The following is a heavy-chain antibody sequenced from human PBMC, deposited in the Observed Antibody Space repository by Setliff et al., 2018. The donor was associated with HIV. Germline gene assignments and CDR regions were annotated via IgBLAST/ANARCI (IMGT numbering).Heavy chain of an antibody. CDR1: GGSISSTNW. CDR3: AREISRYSGYEGRVDYFDY. D-gene: IGHD5-12*01. Sequence: KTSETLSLTCAVSGGSISSTNWWSWVRQPPGKGLEWIGEIYHSGSTNYNPSLKSRVTISVDKSKNQFSLKLSSVTAADTAVYYCAREISRYSGYEGRVDYFDYWGQGTLVTAPQ. CDR2: IYHSGST. V-gene: IGHV4-4*02. J-gene: IGHJ4*02.